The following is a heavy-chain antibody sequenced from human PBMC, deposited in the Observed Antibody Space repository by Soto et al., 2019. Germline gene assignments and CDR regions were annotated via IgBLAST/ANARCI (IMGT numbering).Heavy chain of an antibody. D-gene: IGHD2-15*01. CDR1: GFTFSSYV. J-gene: IGHJ4*02. Sequence: EVQLLESGGNLVQPGGSLRLSCAASGFTFSSYVMSWVRQAPGKGLEWVSTISGSGGSIYDADSVKGRFTISRDNSKNTAKLQLNRLRADDTAVYYCAKDGLGSCTGGTCYGSDYWGQGTLVTVSS. CDR3: AKDGLGSCTGGTCYGSDY. CDR2: ISGSGGSI. V-gene: IGHV3-23*01.